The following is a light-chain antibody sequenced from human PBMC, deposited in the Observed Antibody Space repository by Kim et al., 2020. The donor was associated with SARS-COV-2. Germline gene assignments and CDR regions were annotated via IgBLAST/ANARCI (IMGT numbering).Light chain of an antibody. J-gene: IGKJ1*01. CDR2: ETF. Sequence: DIQMTQSQSTLSASLGETVLITCRASQSVAPWLAWYQQKSGRAPKLLIYETFNLEGGVPSRFSASASGTEFTLIISSLQPEDFATYYCKQYHTNPWTFGQGTKLEI. CDR3: KQYHTNPWT. CDR1: QSVAPW. V-gene: IGKV1-5*03.